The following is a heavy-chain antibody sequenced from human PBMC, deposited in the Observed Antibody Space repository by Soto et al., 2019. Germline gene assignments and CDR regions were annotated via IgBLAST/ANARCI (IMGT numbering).Heavy chain of an antibody. J-gene: IGHJ4*02. CDR3: ASHLVMAGTRGFDH. CDR2: TRNSGGA. Sequence: QVQLQESGPGLVKPSGTLSLTCAVSSGSVFSSNWWSWVRLPPGKGLEWIGETRNSGGANYNPSLKCRVTITVDRSRNHIFLELSSVTAADTAVYYCASHLVMAGTRGFDHWGVGTLVTVSS. CDR1: SGSVFSSNW. V-gene: IGHV4-4*02. D-gene: IGHD6-19*01.